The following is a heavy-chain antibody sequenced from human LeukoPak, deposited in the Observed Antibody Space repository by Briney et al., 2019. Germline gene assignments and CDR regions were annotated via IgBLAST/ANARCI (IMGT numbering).Heavy chain of an antibody. D-gene: IGHD1-26*01. CDR2: IYTSGST. Sequence: SETLSLTCTVSGGSISSYYWSWTWQPAGKGLEWIGRIYTSGSTNYNPSLKSRVTMSVDTSKNQFSLKLSSATAADTAVYYCARDHYSGSYPDWGQGTLVTVSS. CDR1: GGSISSYY. V-gene: IGHV4-4*07. J-gene: IGHJ4*02. CDR3: ARDHYSGSYPD.